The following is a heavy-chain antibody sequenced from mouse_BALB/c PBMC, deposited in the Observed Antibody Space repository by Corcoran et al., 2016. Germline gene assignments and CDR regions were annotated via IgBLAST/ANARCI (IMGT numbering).Heavy chain of an antibody. CDR3: ARDGNVPY. CDR1: GYSFTGYY. V-gene: IGHV1-26*01. Sequence: EVQLQQSGPELVKPGASVKISCKASGYSFTGYYMHWVKQSHVKSLEWIGRINPYNGATSYNQNFKDKASLTVDKSSSTAYMELHSLTSEDSAVYYCARDGNVPYWGQGTTLTVSS. CDR2: INPYNGAT. J-gene: IGHJ2*01. D-gene: IGHD2-1*01.